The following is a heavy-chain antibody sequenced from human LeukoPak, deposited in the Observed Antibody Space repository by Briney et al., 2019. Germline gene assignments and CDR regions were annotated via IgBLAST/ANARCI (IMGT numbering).Heavy chain of an antibody. V-gene: IGHV1-2*02. CDR1: GYTFTDYY. Sequence: ASVKVSCKASGYTFTDYYMHWVRQAPGQGLEWMGWINTHSGGTSYAQKFQGRVTMTRDTSISTGFMELKSLGSDDTAVYYCARDFIVVVPAAMASDYWGQGTLVTVSS. D-gene: IGHD2-2*01. J-gene: IGHJ4*02. CDR2: INTHSGGT. CDR3: ARDFIVVVPAAMASDY.